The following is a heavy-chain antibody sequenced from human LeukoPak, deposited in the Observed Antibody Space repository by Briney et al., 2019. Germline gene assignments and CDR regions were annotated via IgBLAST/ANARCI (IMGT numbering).Heavy chain of an antibody. D-gene: IGHD5-18*01. CDR2: ISSTSSAI. J-gene: IGHJ4*02. Sequence: GGSLRLSCAASGFKFSSFSMNWVRQAPGKGLEWLSYISSTSSAIYYADSLKGRFTVSRDNAKNSLYLQMNSLGAEDTAVYYCARAIASYGDSAYWGQGTLVTVSS. V-gene: IGHV3-48*04. CDR1: GFKFSSFS. CDR3: ARAIASYGDSAY.